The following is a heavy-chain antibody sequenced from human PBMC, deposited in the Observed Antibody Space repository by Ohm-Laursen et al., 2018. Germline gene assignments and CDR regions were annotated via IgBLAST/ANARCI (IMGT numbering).Heavy chain of an antibody. Sequence: GSLRLSCTASGFTFSSYWMSWVRQAPGKGLEWVASIKEDGSEKYYADSVKGRFTISRDNAENSLYLEMNSLRAEDTAVYYCARGQAYYIYWGQGTLVTVSS. CDR3: ARGQAYYIY. J-gene: IGHJ4*02. D-gene: IGHD1-26*01. CDR1: GFTFSSYW. CDR2: IKEDGSEK. V-gene: IGHV3-7*01.